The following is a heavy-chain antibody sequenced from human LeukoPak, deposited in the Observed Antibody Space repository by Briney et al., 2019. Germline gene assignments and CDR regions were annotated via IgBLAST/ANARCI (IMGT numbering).Heavy chain of an antibody. CDR3: ARGTSGYSYGYFYYYAMDV. D-gene: IGHD5-18*01. CDR1: GYTFTSYG. V-gene: IGHV1-18*01. J-gene: IGHJ6*02. Sequence: ASVKVSCKASGYTFTSYGISWVRQAPGQGLEWMGWISAYNGNTNYAQKLQGRVTMTTDTSTSTAYMELSILRSEDTAVYYCARGTSGYSYGYFYYYAMDVWGQGTTVTVSS. CDR2: ISAYNGNT.